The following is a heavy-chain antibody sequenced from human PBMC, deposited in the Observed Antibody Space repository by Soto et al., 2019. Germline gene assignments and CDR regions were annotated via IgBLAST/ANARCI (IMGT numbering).Heavy chain of an antibody. CDR2: ISYDGINK. CDR1: GFTFSSYG. J-gene: IGHJ5*02. CDR3: AKGYYGDDTNPHNWFDP. V-gene: IGHV3-30*18. D-gene: IGHD4-17*01. Sequence: PRGSLRLSYAASGFTFSSYGMHWVRQAPGKGLEWVAVISYDGINKDYVDSVKGRFTISRDNSKNTLYLQMNSLRAEDTAVYYCAKGYYGDDTNPHNWFDPWGQGTLVTVSS.